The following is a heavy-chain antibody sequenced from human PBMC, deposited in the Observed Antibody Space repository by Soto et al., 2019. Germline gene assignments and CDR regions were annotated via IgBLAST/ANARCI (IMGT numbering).Heavy chain of an antibody. Sequence: SLRLSCAASGFTVNYYAMTCVLQAPGKGLEWVSSISVTGGSIFYADSVMGRFTISRDNSKNTLYLQMSSLRADDTAVYYCAKSVSLQQQPYYGLDVWGQGTTVSGS. J-gene: IGHJ6*02. V-gene: IGHV3-23*01. CDR2: ISVTGGSI. CDR3: AKSVSLQQQPYYGLDV. CDR1: GFTVNYYA. D-gene: IGHD3-10*01.